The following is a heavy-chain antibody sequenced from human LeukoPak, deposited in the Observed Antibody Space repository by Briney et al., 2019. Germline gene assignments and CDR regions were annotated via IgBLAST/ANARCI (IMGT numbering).Heavy chain of an antibody. D-gene: IGHD4-17*01. J-gene: IGHJ6*03. CDR1: GFTFSSYA. CDR3: AREWGLDGDYEYYYYYYMDV. CDR2: ISYDGSNK. Sequence: GGSLRLSCAASGFTFSSYAMHWVRQAPGKGLEWVAVISYDGSNKYYADSVKGRFTISRDNSKNTLYLQMNSLRAEDTAVYYCAREWGLDGDYEYYYYYYMDVWGKGTTVTVSS. V-gene: IGHV3-30*04.